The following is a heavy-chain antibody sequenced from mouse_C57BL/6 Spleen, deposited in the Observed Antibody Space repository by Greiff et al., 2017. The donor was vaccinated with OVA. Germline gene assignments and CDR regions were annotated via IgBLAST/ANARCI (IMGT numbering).Heavy chain of an antibody. CDR2: ISSGCSTI. D-gene: IGHD3-3*01. V-gene: IGHV5-17*01. CDR3: ARKGRDYAMDY. J-gene: IGHJ4*01. Sequence: EVKVVESGGGLVKPGGSLKLSCAASGFTFSDYGMHWVRQAPEKGLEWVAYISSGCSTIYYADNVKGRFTISRDNAKNHLFMQMTVLRAEDTAMYYCARKGRDYAMDYWGQGTSVTVSS. CDR1: GFTFSDYG.